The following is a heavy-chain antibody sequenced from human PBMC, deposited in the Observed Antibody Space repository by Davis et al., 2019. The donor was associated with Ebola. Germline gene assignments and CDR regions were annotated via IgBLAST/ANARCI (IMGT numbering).Heavy chain of an antibody. J-gene: IGHJ6*02. Sequence: SETLSLTCTVSGGSISSYYWSWIRQPPGKGLEWIGEINHSGSTNYNPSLKSRVTISVDTSKNQFSLKLSSVTAADTAVYYCARIFRFLEWSQVVDYYGMDVWGQGTTVTVSS. CDR1: GGSISSYY. D-gene: IGHD3-3*01. CDR3: ARIFRFLEWSQVVDYYGMDV. V-gene: IGHV4-34*01. CDR2: INHSGST.